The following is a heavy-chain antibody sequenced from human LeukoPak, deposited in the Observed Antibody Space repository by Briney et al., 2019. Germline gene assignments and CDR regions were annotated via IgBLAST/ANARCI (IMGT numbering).Heavy chain of an antibody. D-gene: IGHD3-22*01. Sequence: GRSLRLSCAASGFTFSGYSMHWVRQAPGKGLEWVAVIWFDGSNKYYADSVKGRFTISRDNSKNTLYLQMNSLRAEDTAVYYCARPDYDSSGYADYWGQGTLVTVSS. CDR1: GFTFSGYS. J-gene: IGHJ4*02. CDR2: IWFDGSNK. V-gene: IGHV3-33*08. CDR3: ARPDYDSSGYADY.